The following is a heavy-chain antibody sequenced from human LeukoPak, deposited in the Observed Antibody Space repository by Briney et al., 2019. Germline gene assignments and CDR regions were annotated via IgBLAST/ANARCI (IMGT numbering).Heavy chain of an antibody. CDR2: ISSSGSTI. CDR3: AREREARTDAFDI. CDR1: GFTFSSYE. J-gene: IGHJ3*02. Sequence: GGSLRLSCAASGFTFSSYEMNWVRQAPGKGLEWVSYISSSGSTIYYANSVKGRFTISRDNAQNSLYLQMNSLRAEDTAVYYCAREREARTDAFDIWGQGTMVTVSS. V-gene: IGHV3-48*03.